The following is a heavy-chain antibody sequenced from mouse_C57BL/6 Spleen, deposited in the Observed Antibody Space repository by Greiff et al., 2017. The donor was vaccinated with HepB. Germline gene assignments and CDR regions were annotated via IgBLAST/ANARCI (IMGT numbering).Heavy chain of an antibody. CDR3: GNDGYYEFAY. Sequence: VKLQESDAELVKPGASVKISCKVSGYTFTDHTIHWMKQRPEQGLEWIGYIYPRDGSTKYNEKFKGKATLTADKSSSTAYMQLNSLTSEDSAIYFCGNDGYYEFAYWGQGTLVTVSA. J-gene: IGHJ3*01. V-gene: IGHV1-78*01. CDR1: GYTFTDHT. D-gene: IGHD2-3*01. CDR2: IYPRDGST.